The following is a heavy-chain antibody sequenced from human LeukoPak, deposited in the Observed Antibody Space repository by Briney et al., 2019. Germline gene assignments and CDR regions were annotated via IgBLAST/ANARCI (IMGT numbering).Heavy chain of an antibody. V-gene: IGHV4-4*02. CDR1: GGSISSSNW. J-gene: IGHJ4*02. Sequence: SETPSLTCAVSGGSISSSNWWSWVRQPPGKGLEWIGEIYHSGSTNYNPSLKSRVTISVDKSKNQFSLKLSSVTAADTAVYYCARVGSGTVTPYYFDYWGQGTLVTVSS. CDR2: IYHSGST. D-gene: IGHD4-17*01. CDR3: ARVGSGTVTPYYFDY.